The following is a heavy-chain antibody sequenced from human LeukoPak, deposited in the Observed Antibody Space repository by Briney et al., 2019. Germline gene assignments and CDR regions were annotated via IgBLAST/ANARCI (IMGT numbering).Heavy chain of an antibody. Sequence: GGSLRLSCAASGFTFSSYAMSWVRQAPGKGLEWVSAISGSGGSTYYADSVKGRFTISGDNSKNTLYLQMNSLRAEDTAVYYCAKDRRGAHPNPVAATLFDYWGQGTLVTVSS. CDR1: GFTFSSYA. J-gene: IGHJ4*02. D-gene: IGHD2-15*01. CDR2: ISGSGGST. V-gene: IGHV3-23*01. CDR3: AKDRRGAHPNPVAATLFDY.